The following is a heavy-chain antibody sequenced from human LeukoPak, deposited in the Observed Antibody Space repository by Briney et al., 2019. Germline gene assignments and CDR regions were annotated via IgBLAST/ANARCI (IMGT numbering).Heavy chain of an antibody. CDR2: INHSGST. CDR3: ARAAYGGNPSDFDY. Sequence: SETLSLTRAVYGGSFSGYYWSWIRQPPGKGLEWIGEINHSGSTNYNPSLKSRVTISVDTSKNQFSLKLSSVTAADTAVYYCARAAYGGNPSDFDYWGQGTLVTVSS. J-gene: IGHJ4*02. V-gene: IGHV4-34*01. D-gene: IGHD4-23*01. CDR1: GGSFSGYY.